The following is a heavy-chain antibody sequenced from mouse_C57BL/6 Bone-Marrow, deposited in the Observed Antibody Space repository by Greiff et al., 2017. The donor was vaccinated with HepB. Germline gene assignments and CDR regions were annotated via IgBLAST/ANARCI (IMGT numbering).Heavy chain of an antibody. CDR2: IHPNSGST. D-gene: IGHD1-1*01. J-gene: IGHJ1*03. CDR3: ARRCLYYGCSYWYFDV. Sequence: VQLQQPGAELVKPGASVKLSCKASGYTFTSYWMHWVKQRPGQGLEWIGMIHPNSGSTNYNEKFKSKATLTVDKAYSTAYMQLSSLTSEDSAVYYCARRCLYYGCSYWYFDVWGTGTTVTVSS. V-gene: IGHV1-64*01. CDR1: GYTFTSYW.